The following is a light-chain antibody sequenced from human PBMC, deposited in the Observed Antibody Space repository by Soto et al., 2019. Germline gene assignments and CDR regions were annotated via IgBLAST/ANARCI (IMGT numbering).Light chain of an antibody. J-gene: IGKJ2*01. CDR3: QQYYSTPLT. CDR2: WAS. Sequence: DIVMTQSPDSLAVSLGERATINCKSSQSVLYSSNNKNYLAWYQQQPGQPPKLLIYWASTRESGVPDRFSGSGSGTDFTLTISSLQAEDVAVYYCQQYYSTPLTLGQGTKLEIK. V-gene: IGKV4-1*01. CDR1: QSVLYSSNNKNY.